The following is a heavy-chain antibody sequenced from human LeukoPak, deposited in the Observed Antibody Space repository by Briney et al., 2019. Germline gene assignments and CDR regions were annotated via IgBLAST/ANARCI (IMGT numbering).Heavy chain of an antibody. Sequence: PGGSLRLSCAASGFTVSSYAMSWVRQAPGEGLEWVSAISGSGGSTYCAASVRGRFTISRDNAKNSLYLQMNSLRAEDTAIYYCARDYGVPAAIDYWGQGTPVTVSS. J-gene: IGHJ4*02. CDR3: ARDYGVPAAIDY. CDR2: ISGSGGST. V-gene: IGHV3-23*01. D-gene: IGHD2-2*01. CDR1: GFTVSSYA.